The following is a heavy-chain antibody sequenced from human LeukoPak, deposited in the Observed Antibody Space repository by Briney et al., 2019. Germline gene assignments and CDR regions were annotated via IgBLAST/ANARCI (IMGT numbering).Heavy chain of an antibody. J-gene: IGHJ4*02. CDR1: GFTFSNYW. V-gene: IGHV3-7*01. D-gene: IGHD4-17*01. CDR2: IKEDGSEK. Sequence: GGSLRLSCAAFGFTFSNYWMSWVRQAPGKGLEWVANIKEDGSEKKYVDSVKGRFTISRDNAKNSLYLQMNSLRAEDTAVYYCARAVTTALDYWGQGTLVTVSS. CDR3: ARAVTTALDY.